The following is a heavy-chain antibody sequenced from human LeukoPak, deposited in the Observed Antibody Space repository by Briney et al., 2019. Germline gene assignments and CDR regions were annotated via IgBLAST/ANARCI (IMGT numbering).Heavy chain of an antibody. Sequence: GGSLRLSCAASGFTFTNYWMSWVRQAPGKGLECLANIKQDGSQKYYVDSVKGRFTISRDNAKNSLYLQMNSLGAEDTAVYYCARDRDSNWYPYHDHWSQGTLVSVSS. CDR1: GFTFTNYW. CDR2: IKQDGSQK. J-gene: IGHJ4*02. D-gene: IGHD4-11*01. CDR3: ARDRDSNWYPYHDH. V-gene: IGHV3-7*03.